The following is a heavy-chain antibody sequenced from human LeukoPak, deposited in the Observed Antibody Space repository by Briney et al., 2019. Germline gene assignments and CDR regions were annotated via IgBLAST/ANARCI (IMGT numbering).Heavy chain of an antibody. CDR1: GGSFSGYY. CDR3: ARLGGVDTAFDY. Sequence: SETLSLTCAVYGGSFSGYYWSWIRQPPGKGLEWIGEINHSGSTNYNPSLKSRVTISVDTSKNQFSLKLSSVTAADTAVYYCARLGGVDTAFDYWGQGTLVTVSS. CDR2: INHSGST. D-gene: IGHD5-18*01. V-gene: IGHV4-34*01. J-gene: IGHJ4*02.